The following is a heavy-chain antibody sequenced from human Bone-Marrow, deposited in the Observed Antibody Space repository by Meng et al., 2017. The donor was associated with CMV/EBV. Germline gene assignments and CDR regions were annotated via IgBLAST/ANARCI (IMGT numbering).Heavy chain of an antibody. CDR1: GFTFSTYN. V-gene: IGHV3-9*01. CDR2: ISWNSGSI. CDR3: AKAQAADFWSGYNDY. D-gene: IGHD3-3*01. Sequence: SLRLSCAASGFTFSTYNFNWVRQAPGKGLEWVSGISWNSGSIGYADSVKGRFTISRDNAKNSLYLQMNSLRAEDTALYYCAKAQAADFWSGYNDYWGQGTLVTVSS. J-gene: IGHJ4*02.